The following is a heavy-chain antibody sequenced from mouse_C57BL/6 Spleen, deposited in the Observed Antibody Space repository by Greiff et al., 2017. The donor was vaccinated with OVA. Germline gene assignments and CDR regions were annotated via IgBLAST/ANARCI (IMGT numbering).Heavy chain of an antibody. Sequence: VQLQQSGAELVRPGTSVKMSCKASGYTFTNYWIGWAKQRPGHGLEWIGDIYPGGGYTNYNEKFKGKATLTADKSSSTAYMQFSSLTSEDSAIYYCARRGDYDYTWFAYWGQGTLVTVSA. CDR2: IYPGGGYT. V-gene: IGHV1-63*01. CDR3: ARRGDYDYTWFAY. CDR1: GYTFTNYW. D-gene: IGHD2-4*01. J-gene: IGHJ3*01.